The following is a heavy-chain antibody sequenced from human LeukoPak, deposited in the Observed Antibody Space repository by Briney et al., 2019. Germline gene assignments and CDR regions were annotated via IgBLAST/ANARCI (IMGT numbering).Heavy chain of an antibody. Sequence: GGSLRLSCAASGFTFSSYSMNWVREAPGKGLEWASSISRSSTYIYYADSVKGRFTISRDEAKNSLYLQMNSLRVEDTAVYFCARADGDYVGLDSWGQGTLVIVSS. CDR1: GFTFSSYS. J-gene: IGHJ4*02. CDR3: ARADGDYVGLDS. V-gene: IGHV3-21*01. D-gene: IGHD4-17*01. CDR2: ISRSSTYI.